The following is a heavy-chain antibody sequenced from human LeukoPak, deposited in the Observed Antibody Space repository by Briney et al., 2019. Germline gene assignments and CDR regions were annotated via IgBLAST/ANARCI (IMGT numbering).Heavy chain of an antibody. V-gene: IGHV3-30*18. CDR3: AKGAVIGATWFDP. D-gene: IGHD2/OR15-2a*01. Sequence: PGGSLRLSCAASGFTFSSYGMHWVRQAPGKGLEWVAVISYDGSNKYYADSVKGRFTISRDNSKNTLYLQMNSLRAEDTAVYYCAKGAVIGATWFDPWGQGTLVTVSS. J-gene: IGHJ5*02. CDR2: ISYDGSNK. CDR1: GFTFSSYG.